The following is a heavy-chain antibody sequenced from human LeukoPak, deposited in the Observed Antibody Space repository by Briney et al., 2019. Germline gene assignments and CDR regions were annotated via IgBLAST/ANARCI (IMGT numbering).Heavy chain of an antibody. V-gene: IGHV3-30-3*01. CDR3: ARSRIEPDY. J-gene: IGHJ4*02. CDR1: GLTFSSYA. Sequence: GRSLRLSCAASGLTFSSYAMHWVRQAPGKGLEWVAVISYDGSNKYYADSVKGRFTISRDNSKNTLYLQMNSLRAEDTAVYYCARSRIEPDYWGQGPLVTVSS. CDR2: ISYDGSNK. D-gene: IGHD1-14*01.